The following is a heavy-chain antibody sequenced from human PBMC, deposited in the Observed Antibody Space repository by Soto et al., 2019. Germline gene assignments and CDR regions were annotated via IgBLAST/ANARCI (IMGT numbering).Heavy chain of an antibody. Sequence: QLQLQESGPVLEKPSETLALTCTVSGGSISSSSYDWGWIRQPPGKGLEWIGSIDYSGSTYYNPSLKSRVTISVDTSKNQFSLKLSSVTAADKAEYYCARLERRMREYSGSSDYWGQGTLVTVSS. CDR2: IDYSGST. CDR3: ARLERRMREYSGSSDY. CDR1: GGSISSSSYD. D-gene: IGHD1-26*01. V-gene: IGHV4-39*01. J-gene: IGHJ4*02.